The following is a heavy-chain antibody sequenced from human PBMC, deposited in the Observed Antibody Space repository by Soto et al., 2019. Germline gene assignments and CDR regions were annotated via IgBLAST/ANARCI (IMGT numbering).Heavy chain of an antibody. V-gene: IGHV1-69*02. CDR1: GGPFSSYT. CDR2: IIPILGIA. J-gene: IGHJ4*02. Sequence: QVQLVQSGAEVKKPGSSVKVSCKACGGPFSSYTISWVRQAPGQGLEWMGRIIPILGIANYAQKFQGRVTITADKATSTAYMELSSLRSEDTAVYYCARNYGYCSGGSCQGPFDYWGQGTLVTVSS. D-gene: IGHD2-15*01. CDR3: ARNYGYCSGGSCQGPFDY.